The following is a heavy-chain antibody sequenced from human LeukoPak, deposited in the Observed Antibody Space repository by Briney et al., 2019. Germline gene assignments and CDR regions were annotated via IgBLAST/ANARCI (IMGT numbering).Heavy chain of an antibody. CDR2: ITTSDGNT. J-gene: IGHJ6*02. CDR3: ARELDYYYGMDV. Sequence: GGSLRLSCAASGFTFSSYTMSWVRQAPGKGLEWVSTITTSDGNTYYADSVKGRFTISRDNSKNTLYLQMNSLRAEDTAVYYCARELDYYYGMDVWGQGTTVTVSS. CDR1: GFTFSSYT. V-gene: IGHV3-23*01.